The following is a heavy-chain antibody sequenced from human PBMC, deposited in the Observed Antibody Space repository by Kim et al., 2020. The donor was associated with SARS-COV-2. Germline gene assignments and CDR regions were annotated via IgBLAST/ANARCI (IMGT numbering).Heavy chain of an antibody. J-gene: IGHJ6*02. CDR3: ASSVIYRARHYDFWSGPPPDYYYYYGMDV. CDR2: INPSGGST. D-gene: IGHD3-3*01. CDR1: GYTFTSYY. Sequence: ASVKVSCKASGYTFTSYYMHWVRQAPGQGLEWMGIINPSGGSTSYAQKFQGRVTMTRDTSTSTVYMELSSLRSEDTAVYYCASSVIYRARHYDFWSGPPPDYYYYYGMDVWGQGTTVTVSS. V-gene: IGHV1-46*01.